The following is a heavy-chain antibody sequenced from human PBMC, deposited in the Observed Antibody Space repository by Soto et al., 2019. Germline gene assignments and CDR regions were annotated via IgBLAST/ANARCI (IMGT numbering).Heavy chain of an antibody. V-gene: IGHV1-18*01. J-gene: IGHJ4*02. CDR3: ARNFDY. CDR1: GYTFTTYG. CDR2: TDVYNNYT. Sequence: QVQLVQSGAELRKPGASVKVSCKPSGYTFTTYGITWVRQAPGQGTEWMGWTDVYNNYTNYAEKFQGRVTMTTDTSTATAYMELRSLQNDDTAIYYCARNFDYWGQGTLITVSS.